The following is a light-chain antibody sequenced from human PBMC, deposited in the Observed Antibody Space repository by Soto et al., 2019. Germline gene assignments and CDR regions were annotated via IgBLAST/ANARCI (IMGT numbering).Light chain of an antibody. Sequence: DVVMTQSPLSLPVTLGQPASISCRSSQSLLYSDGNTYLTWFQQRPGQSPRRLIYRVSGREYGVPDRFSGSGSGPDFKLKISRVEAGDVEVYNYMQGAHWPRTFGQGTKVDIK. CDR3: MQGAHWPRT. J-gene: IGKJ1*01. CDR2: RVS. CDR1: QSLLYSDGNTY. V-gene: IGKV2-30*01.